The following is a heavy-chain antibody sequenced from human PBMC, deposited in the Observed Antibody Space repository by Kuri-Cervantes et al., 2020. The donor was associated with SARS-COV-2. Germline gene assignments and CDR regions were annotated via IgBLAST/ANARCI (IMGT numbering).Heavy chain of an antibody. J-gene: IGHJ6*02. Sequence: GESLKISCAASGFTVSSNYMSWVRQAPGKGLEWVSVIYSGGSTYYADSVKGRFTIPRDNSKNTLYLQMNSLRAEDTAVYYCAREGNYGYYYYGMDVWGQGTTVTVSS. D-gene: IGHD4-11*01. CDR3: AREGNYGYYYYGMDV. V-gene: IGHV3-53*01. CDR2: IYSGGST. CDR1: GFTVSSNY.